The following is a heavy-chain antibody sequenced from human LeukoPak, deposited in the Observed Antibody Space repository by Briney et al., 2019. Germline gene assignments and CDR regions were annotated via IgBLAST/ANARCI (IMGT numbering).Heavy chain of an antibody. J-gene: IGHJ6*02. Sequence: PSETLSLTCTVSGGSISSYYWSWIRQPAGKGLEWIGRIYTSGSTNYNPSLKSRVIMSVDTSKNQCSLKLSSVTAADTAVYYCARSNDFWSGEYYYYGMDVWGQGTTVTVSS. D-gene: IGHD3-3*01. V-gene: IGHV4-4*07. CDR2: IYTSGST. CDR3: ARSNDFWSGEYYYYGMDV. CDR1: GGSISSYY.